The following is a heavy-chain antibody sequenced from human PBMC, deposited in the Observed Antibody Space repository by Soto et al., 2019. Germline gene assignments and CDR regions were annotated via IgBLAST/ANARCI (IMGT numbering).Heavy chain of an antibody. D-gene: IGHD6-19*01. Sequence: EVQLLESGGGLVQPGGSLRLSCAASGFTFSSYAMSWVRQAPGRGLEWVSAISGSGGSTYYADSVKGRFTISRDNSKNPLYLQMNSLRAEDTAVYYGAKDRGSGWGWDWGQGTLVTVSS. CDR1: GFTFSSYA. J-gene: IGHJ4*02. CDR3: AKDRGSGWGWD. CDR2: ISGSGGST. V-gene: IGHV3-23*01.